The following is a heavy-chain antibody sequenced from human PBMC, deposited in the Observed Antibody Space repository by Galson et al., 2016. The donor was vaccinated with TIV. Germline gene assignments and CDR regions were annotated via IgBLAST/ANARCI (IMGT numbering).Heavy chain of an antibody. V-gene: IGHV3-30-3*01. CDR1: GFTFNTYA. CDR2: ISNDGNTK. CDR3: ARSLTSDYGDPLDY. D-gene: IGHD4-17*01. J-gene: IGHJ4*02. Sequence: LRLSCAASGFTFNTYAIHWVRQAPGKGLEWVAVISNDGNTKHYAASGKGRFTISRDNSKNTVFLQMNSLRPEDTALYYCARSLTSDYGDPLDYWGQGTLVTVSS.